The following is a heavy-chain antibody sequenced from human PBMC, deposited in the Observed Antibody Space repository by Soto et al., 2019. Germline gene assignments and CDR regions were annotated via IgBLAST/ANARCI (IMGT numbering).Heavy chain of an antibody. CDR2: ISVNSGNT. D-gene: IGHD3-9*01. J-gene: IGHJ4*02. V-gene: IGHV1-18*01. Sequence: ASVKVSCKASGYNFINYGISWLRQAPGQGLEWMGWISVNSGNTKLPQRLQGRATMTTDASTSTAYMEVTSLRSDDTAIYYCARDARPYYDILSDSLESDYWGLGTLVTVSS. CDR3: ARDARPYYDILSDSLESDY. CDR1: GYNFINYG.